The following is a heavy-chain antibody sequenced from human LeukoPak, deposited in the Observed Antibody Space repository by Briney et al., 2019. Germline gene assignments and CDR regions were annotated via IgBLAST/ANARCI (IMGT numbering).Heavy chain of an antibody. D-gene: IGHD3-16*01. CDR1: GGSFSGYC. CDR3: TRMGVSNIGDAFDI. Sequence: SETLSLTCAVYGGSFSGYCWSWIRQPPGKGLEWIGEINHSGSTNYNPSLKSRVTISVDTSKNQFSLKLSSVTAADTAVYYCTRMGVSNIGDAFDIWGQGTMVTVSS. V-gene: IGHV4-34*01. J-gene: IGHJ3*02. CDR2: INHSGST.